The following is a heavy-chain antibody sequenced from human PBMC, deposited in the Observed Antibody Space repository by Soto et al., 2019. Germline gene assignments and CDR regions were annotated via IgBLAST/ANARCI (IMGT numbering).Heavy chain of an antibody. D-gene: IGHD5-12*01. CDR1: GGSFSGYY. Sequence: SETLSLTCAVYGGSFSGYYWSWIRQPPGKGLEWIGYIYYSGSTYYNPSLKSRATISVDTSKNQFSLKLRSVTAADTTVYYCARQRDGYNYRYFDYWGQGTLVTVS. V-gene: IGHV4-34*09. CDR2: IYYSGST. J-gene: IGHJ4*02. CDR3: ARQRDGYNYRYFDY.